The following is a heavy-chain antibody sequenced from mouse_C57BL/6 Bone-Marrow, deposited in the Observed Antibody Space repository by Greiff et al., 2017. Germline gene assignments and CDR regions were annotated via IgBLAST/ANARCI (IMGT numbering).Heavy chain of an antibody. J-gene: IGHJ2*01. Sequence: SGAELVRPGTSVKMSCKASGYTFTNYWIGWAKQRPGHGLEWIGDIYPGGGYTNYNEKFKGKATLTADKSSSTAYMQFISLTSEDSAIYYWARSIYYYGSSLFDYWGQGTTLTVSS. CDR3: ARSIYYYGSSLFDY. V-gene: IGHV1-63*01. CDR1: GYTFTNYW. D-gene: IGHD1-1*01. CDR2: IYPGGGYT.